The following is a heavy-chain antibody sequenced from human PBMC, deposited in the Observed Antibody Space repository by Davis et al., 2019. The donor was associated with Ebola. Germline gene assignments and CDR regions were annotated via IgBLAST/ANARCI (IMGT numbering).Heavy chain of an antibody. CDR1: GHTFTSYY. V-gene: IGHV1-46*01. J-gene: IGHJ4*02. D-gene: IGHD1-14*01. CDR2: INPSGGST. Sequence: ASVKVSCKASGHTFTSYYMHWVRQDPGQGLEWMGIINPSGGSTSYAQKVQGRITMTTDTSTSTAYMERRSLRSDDTSRYYCARDVRGTTGTSEYWGQGTLVTVSS. CDR3: ARDVRGTTGTSEY.